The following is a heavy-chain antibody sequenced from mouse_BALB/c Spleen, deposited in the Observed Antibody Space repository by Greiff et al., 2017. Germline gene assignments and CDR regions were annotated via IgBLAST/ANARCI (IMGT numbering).Heavy chain of an antibody. Sequence: QVQLQQPGAELVMPGASVKMSCKASGYTFTDYWMHWVKQRPGQGLEWIGAIDTSDSYTSYNQKFKGKATLTVDESSSTAYMQLSSLTSEDSAVYYYAREEITTDFFAYWGRGTLVTVSA. V-gene: IGHV1-69*01. CDR1: GYTFTDYW. D-gene: IGHD1-1*01. CDR3: AREEITTDFFAY. CDR2: IDTSDSYT. J-gene: IGHJ3*01.